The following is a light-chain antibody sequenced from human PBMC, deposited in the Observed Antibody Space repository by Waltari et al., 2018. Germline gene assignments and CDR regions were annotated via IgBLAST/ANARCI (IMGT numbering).Light chain of an antibody. CDR3: QERSNWPGGS. CDR2: DAS. J-gene: IGKJ4*01. CDR1: QSVSTY. Sequence: EIVMTQSPATLSLSPGESATLSCRASQSVSTYLAWYQHKPGQAPRLLIYDASNMAAGIPARFVGSGSGTDFTLTISRLEPEDFAVYYCQERSNWPGGSFGGGTKVEIK. V-gene: IGKV3-11*01.